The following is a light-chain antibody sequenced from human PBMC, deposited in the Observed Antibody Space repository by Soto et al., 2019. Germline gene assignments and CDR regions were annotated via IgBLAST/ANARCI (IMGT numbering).Light chain of an antibody. CDR3: QQYRMSPNT. CDR1: QSVSSN. CDR2: GTS. Sequence: ERVMTQSPATLSVSPGERATLSCRASQSVSSNLAWYQQKPGQAPRLFIYGTSTRATGIPDRFSGSGSGTDFTLTISRLGPEDFAVYYCQQYRMSPNTFGQGTRVQIK. V-gene: IGKV3-20*01. J-gene: IGKJ1*01.